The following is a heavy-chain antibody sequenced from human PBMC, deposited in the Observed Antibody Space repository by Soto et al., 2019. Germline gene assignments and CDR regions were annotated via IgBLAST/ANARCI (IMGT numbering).Heavy chain of an antibody. V-gene: IGHV3-23*01. Sequence: PGGSLRLSCAASGFTFSNYAMGWVRQAPGKGLEWVSAIGGSGGNTYYADSVKGRFTISRDNSKNTLYLQMNSLRAEDTAVYYCAKTAEAVAGTVYGYWGQGTLVTVSS. CDR3: AKTAEAVAGTVYGY. J-gene: IGHJ4*02. D-gene: IGHD6-19*01. CDR2: IGGSGGNT. CDR1: GFTFSNYA.